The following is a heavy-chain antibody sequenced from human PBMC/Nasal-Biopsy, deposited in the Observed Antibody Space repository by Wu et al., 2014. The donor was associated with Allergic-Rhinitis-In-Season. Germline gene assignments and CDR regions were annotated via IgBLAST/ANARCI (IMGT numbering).Heavy chain of an antibody. V-gene: IGHV4-59*12. CDR1: GGSISGYW. Sequence: TLSLTCTVSGGSISGYWWSWIRQAPGKGLEWIGYIYYTGSTNYNPSLKSRVTISIDTSKNQFSLKLSSVTAADTAVYYCAADRLYNSGWFYYFDYWGQGTLVTVSS. CDR3: AADRLYNSGWFYYFDY. CDR2: IYYTGST. J-gene: IGHJ4*02. D-gene: IGHD6-19*01.